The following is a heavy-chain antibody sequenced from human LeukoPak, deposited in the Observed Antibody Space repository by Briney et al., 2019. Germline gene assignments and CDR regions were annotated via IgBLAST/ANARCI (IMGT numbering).Heavy chain of an antibody. Sequence: SVKVSCKASGGTFSSYAISWVRQAPGQGLEWMGGIIPIFGTANYAQKFQGRVTITADESTSTAYMQLSSLRSEDTAVYYCARDRGTEAAANIYYYYYYMDVWGKGTTGTISS. D-gene: IGHD6-13*01. J-gene: IGHJ6*03. V-gene: IGHV1-69*13. CDR2: IIPIFGTA. CDR3: ARDRGTEAAANIYYYYYYMDV. CDR1: GGTFSSYA.